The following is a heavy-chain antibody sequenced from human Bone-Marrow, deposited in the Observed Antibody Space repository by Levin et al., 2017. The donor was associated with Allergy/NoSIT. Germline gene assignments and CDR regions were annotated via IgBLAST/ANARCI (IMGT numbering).Heavy chain of an antibody. CDR2: IDPSDSYT. D-gene: IGHD3-10*01. J-gene: IGHJ6*03. Sequence: GGSLRLSCKGSGYSFTSYWISWVRQMPGKGLEWMGRIDPSDSYTNYSPSFQGHVTISADKSISTAYLQWSSLKASDTAMYYCARHGPITMVQGVMPLNGPKTCYYYYYMDVWGKGTTVTVSS. CDR3: ARHGPITMVQGVMPLNGPKTCYYYYYMDV. CDR1: GYSFTSYW. V-gene: IGHV5-10-1*01.